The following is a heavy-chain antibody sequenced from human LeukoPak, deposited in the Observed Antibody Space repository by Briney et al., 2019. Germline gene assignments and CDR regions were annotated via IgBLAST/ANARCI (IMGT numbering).Heavy chain of an antibody. CDR1: GGSFSGYY. V-gene: IGHV4-34*01. Sequence: SETLSLTCAVYGGSFSGYYWTWIRQPPGKGLERIGEINHRRSTKYSPSLKSRVTISVDTSKNQFSLKLSSVTAADTAVYYCARLGLTRYSSSRVDYWGQGTLVTVSS. D-gene: IGHD6-13*01. J-gene: IGHJ4*02. CDR2: INHRRST. CDR3: ARLGLTRYSSSRVDY.